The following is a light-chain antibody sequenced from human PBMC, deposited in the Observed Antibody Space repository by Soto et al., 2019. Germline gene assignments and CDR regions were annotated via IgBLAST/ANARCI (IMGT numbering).Light chain of an antibody. Sequence: EIVMKQSPATLSVSPGERATLSCRASQSVSSNLAWYQQKPGQAPRLLIYAASTMATGIPARFSGSGSETEFTLTISSLQSEDFALYYCQQYNNWITFGQGTRLEIK. V-gene: IGKV3-15*01. CDR2: AAS. J-gene: IGKJ5*01. CDR1: QSVSSN. CDR3: QQYNNWIT.